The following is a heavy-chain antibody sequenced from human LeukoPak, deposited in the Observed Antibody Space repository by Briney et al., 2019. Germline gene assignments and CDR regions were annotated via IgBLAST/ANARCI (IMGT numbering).Heavy chain of an antibody. V-gene: IGHV1-69*04. Sequence: SVKLSCKASGGTFSSYAISWVRQAPGQGLEWMGRIIPIFGIANYAQKFQGRVTITADKSTSTAYMELSSLRSEDTAVYYCARDRWGYSYGVFDYWGQGTLVTVSS. CDR1: GGTFSSYA. D-gene: IGHD5-18*01. CDR3: ARDRWGYSYGVFDY. J-gene: IGHJ4*02. CDR2: IIPIFGIA.